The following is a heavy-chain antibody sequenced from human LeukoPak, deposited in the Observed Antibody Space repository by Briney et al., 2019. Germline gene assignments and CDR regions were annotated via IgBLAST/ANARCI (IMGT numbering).Heavy chain of an antibody. D-gene: IGHD6-19*01. V-gene: IGHV3-30*02. CDR3: TKALERWLVQNYYYYMDV. CDR1: GFTFSSYG. Sequence: GGSLRLSCAASGFTFSSYGMHWVRQAPGKGLEWVAFIRYDGSNKYYADSVKGRFTISRDNSKNTLYLQMNSLRAEDTAVYYCTKALERWLVQNYYYYMDVWGKGTTVTVSS. J-gene: IGHJ6*03. CDR2: IRYDGSNK.